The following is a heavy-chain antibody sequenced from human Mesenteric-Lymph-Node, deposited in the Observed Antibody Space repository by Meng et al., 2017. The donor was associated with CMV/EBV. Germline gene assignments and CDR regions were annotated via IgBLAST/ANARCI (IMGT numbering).Heavy chain of an antibody. D-gene: IGHD3-16*01. Sequence: GSLRLSCTVSGGSIRSYYWSWIRQPPGKGLEWIGYIYYTGSTDYNPSLKSRVTVSVDTSKNQFSLKLSSVTAADTAVYYCARRGGDANWFDPWGQGTPVTVSS. CDR3: ARRGGDANWFDP. J-gene: IGHJ5*02. CDR1: GGSIRSYY. V-gene: IGHV4-59*01. CDR2: IYYTGST.